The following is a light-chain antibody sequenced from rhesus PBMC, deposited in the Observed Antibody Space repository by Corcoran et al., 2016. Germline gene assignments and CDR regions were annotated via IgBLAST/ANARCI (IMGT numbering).Light chain of an antibody. Sequence: DIQMTQSPSSLSASVGDKVTITCHAGQGISSWLAWYKQKPGKAPKPLIYYSASLQRGVPSRFSRSGCATEYTLTISSLQPEDFATYYGQQYDGHPWTFGQGTKVEIK. CDR2: YSA. J-gene: IGKJ1*01. V-gene: IGKV1-19*01. CDR3: QQYDGHPWT. CDR1: QGISSW.